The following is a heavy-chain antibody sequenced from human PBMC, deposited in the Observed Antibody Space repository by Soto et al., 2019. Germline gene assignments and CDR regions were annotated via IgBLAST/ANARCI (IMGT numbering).Heavy chain of an antibody. D-gene: IGHD6-13*01. Sequence: QVQLQESGPGLVKPSDTLSLTCAVSGYSISSSNWWGWIRQPPGKGLEWIGYIYYSGSTYYNPSLKSRVTMSVDTSKNQFSLKLSSVTAVDTAVYYCARWERSSWYGHMIDYWGQGTLVTVSS. CDR2: IYYSGST. V-gene: IGHV4-28*01. CDR1: GYSISSSNW. CDR3: ARWERSSWYGHMIDY. J-gene: IGHJ4*02.